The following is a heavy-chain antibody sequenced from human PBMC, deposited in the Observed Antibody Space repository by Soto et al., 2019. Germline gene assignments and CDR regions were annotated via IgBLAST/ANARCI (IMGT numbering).Heavy chain of an antibody. J-gene: IGHJ6*03. CDR1: GGSFSGYY. CDR3: ARGYYDILTGDIYYYYMDV. CDR2: INHSGST. D-gene: IGHD3-9*01. V-gene: IGHV4-34*01. Sequence: PSETLSLTCAVYGGSFSGYYWSWIRQPPGKGLEWIGEINHSGSTNYNPSLKSRVTISVDTSKNQFSLKLSSVTAADTAVYYCARGYYDILTGDIYYYYMDVWGKGTTVTVSS.